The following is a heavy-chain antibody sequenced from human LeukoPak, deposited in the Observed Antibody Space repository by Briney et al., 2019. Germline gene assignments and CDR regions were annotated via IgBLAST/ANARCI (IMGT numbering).Heavy chain of an antibody. V-gene: IGHV1-18*01. CDR1: GYTFTSYG. D-gene: IGHD4-11*01. Sequence: GASVKVSCKASGYTFTSYGISWVRQAPGQGLEWMGWISAYNGNTNYAQKLQGRVTMTTDTSTSTAYMELRSLRSDDTAVYYCARDSPIIYSKPPIYYYYGTDVWGQGTTVTVSS. J-gene: IGHJ6*02. CDR3: ARDSPIIYSKPPIYYYYGTDV. CDR2: ISAYNGNT.